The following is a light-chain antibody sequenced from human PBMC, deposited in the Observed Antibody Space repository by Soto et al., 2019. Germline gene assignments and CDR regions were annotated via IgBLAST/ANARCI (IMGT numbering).Light chain of an antibody. J-gene: IGLJ2*01. CDR1: SSNIGAGYD. CDR2: GNS. Sequence: QSVLTQPPSVSGAPGQRVTISCTGSSSNIGAGYDVHWYQQLPGTAPKILIYGNSNRPSGVPDRFSGSKSGISASLAITGLQAEDEADYYCQSYDSSLSGVVFVGGTKVTVL. CDR3: QSYDSSLSGVV. V-gene: IGLV1-40*01.